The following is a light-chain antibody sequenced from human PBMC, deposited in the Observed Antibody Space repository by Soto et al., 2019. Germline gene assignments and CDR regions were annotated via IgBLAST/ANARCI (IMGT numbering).Light chain of an antibody. CDR2: GAS. CDR1: QSVSRSY. CDR3: QQYGSSPPNT. Sequence: EIVLTQSPGTLSLSPGERATLSCRASQSVSRSYLAWYQQKPGPAPRLLIYGASSRATGIPDRFSGSGSGTDFTLTISRLEPEDFSVYYCQQYGSSPPNTFGQGTKLEIK. J-gene: IGKJ2*01. V-gene: IGKV3-20*01.